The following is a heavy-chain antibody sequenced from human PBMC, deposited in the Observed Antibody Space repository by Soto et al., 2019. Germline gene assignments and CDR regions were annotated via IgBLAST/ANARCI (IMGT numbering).Heavy chain of an antibody. CDR1: GFTFSSYA. CDR2: ISGSGATT. V-gene: IGHV3-23*01. J-gene: IGHJ5*01. D-gene: IGHD3-9*01. Sequence: GGSLRLSCAASGFTFSSYAMTWVRQAPGKGLEWVSGISGSGATTSYADSVKGRFTDSRDNSKNTLYLQKNSLRDEDTAVYHCAKLRYFDWSAYNWFEYWGQGTPVTVSS. CDR3: AKLRYFDWSAYNWFEY.